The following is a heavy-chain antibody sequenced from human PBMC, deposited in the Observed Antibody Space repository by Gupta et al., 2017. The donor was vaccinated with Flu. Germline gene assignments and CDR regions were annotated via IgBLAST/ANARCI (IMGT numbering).Heavy chain of an antibody. V-gene: IGHV3-23*01. Sequence: EVQLLESGGGLVHPGGSLTLPCAASGFTFSTYVMNWVRQAPGKGLEWVSAIRGSAYYADSVRGRFTISRDNSKNILYLQMNSLRVDDTAVYYCAKEGVGSGSYNFWFDGMDVWGQGTTVTVSS. D-gene: IGHD1-26*01. CDR2: IRGSA. CDR3: AKEGVGSGSYNFWFDGMDV. J-gene: IGHJ6*02. CDR1: GFTFSTYV.